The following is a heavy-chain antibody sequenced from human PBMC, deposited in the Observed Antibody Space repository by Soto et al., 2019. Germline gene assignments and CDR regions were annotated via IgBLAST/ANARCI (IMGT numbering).Heavy chain of an antibody. D-gene: IGHD2-21*01. V-gene: IGHV3-23*01. CDR3: AKCDVLTTTSGGWCNWFDP. J-gene: IGHJ5*02. CDR2: ISGSGGNT. Sequence: EVQLLESGGSLVQPGGSLRLSCAASGFTFSTFAMNWVRQAPGEGLEWVSSISGSGGNTQYADSVKGRVTISRDNSTNTLYLQMNTLRAEDTAVYYCAKCDVLTTTSGGWCNWFDPWGQGTLVIVSS. CDR1: GFTFSTFA.